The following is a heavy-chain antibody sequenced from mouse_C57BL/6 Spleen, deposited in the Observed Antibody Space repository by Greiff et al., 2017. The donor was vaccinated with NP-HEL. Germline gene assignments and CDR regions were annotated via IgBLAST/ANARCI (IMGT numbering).Heavy chain of an antibody. CDR2: IYPGDGDT. J-gene: IGHJ3*01. Sequence: QVQLQQSGPELVKPGASVKISCKASGYAFSSSWMNWVKQRPGKGLEWIGRIYPGDGDTNYNGKFKGKATLTADKSSSTAYMQLSSLTSEDSAVYFCARERNDYDVAWFAYWGQGTLVTVSA. V-gene: IGHV1-82*01. CDR3: ARERNDYDVAWFAY. CDR1: GYAFSSSW. D-gene: IGHD2-4*01.